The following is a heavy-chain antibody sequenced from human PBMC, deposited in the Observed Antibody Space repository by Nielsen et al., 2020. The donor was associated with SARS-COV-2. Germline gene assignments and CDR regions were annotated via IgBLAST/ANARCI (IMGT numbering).Heavy chain of an antibody. Sequence: WIRQPPGKRLEWVANIKQDGSEKYYVDSVKGRFTISRDNAKNSLYLQMNSLRAEDTAVYYCARDTNYDFWSGSGNWFDPWGQGTLVTVSS. J-gene: IGHJ5*02. D-gene: IGHD3-3*01. CDR3: ARDTNYDFWSGSGNWFDP. CDR2: IKQDGSEK. V-gene: IGHV3-7*03.